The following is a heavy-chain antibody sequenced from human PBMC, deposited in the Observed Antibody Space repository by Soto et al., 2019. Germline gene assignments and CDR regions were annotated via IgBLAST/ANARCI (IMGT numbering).Heavy chain of an antibody. V-gene: IGHV1-18*01. Sequence: ASVKVSCKASGYTFTSYGISWVRQAPGQGLEWMGWISAYNGNTNYAQKLQGRVTMTTDTSKNTLHLQMSSLRSEDTAVYYCVRFSGLDVWGQGTTVTVSS. CDR3: VRFSGLDV. CDR1: GYTFTSYG. J-gene: IGHJ6*02. CDR2: ISAYNGNT.